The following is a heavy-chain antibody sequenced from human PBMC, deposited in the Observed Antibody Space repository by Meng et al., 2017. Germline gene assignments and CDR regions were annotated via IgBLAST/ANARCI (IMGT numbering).Heavy chain of an antibody. Sequence: VECGGSGLWVVHPGSFLGLSCEASGFTFSGYGMHWVRQAPGKGLEWVAVIWYDGSNKYYADSVKGRFTISRDNSKNTLYLQMNSLRAADTAVYYCARDQGMVATERLNYFDYWGQGTLVTVSS. V-gene: IGHV3-33*01. CDR1: GFTFSGYG. CDR2: IWYDGSNK. J-gene: IGHJ4*02. D-gene: IGHD5-12*01. CDR3: ARDQGMVATERLNYFDY.